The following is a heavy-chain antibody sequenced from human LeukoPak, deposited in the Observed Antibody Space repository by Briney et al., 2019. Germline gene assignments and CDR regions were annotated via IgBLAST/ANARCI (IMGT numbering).Heavy chain of an antibody. Sequence: ASVTVSCTASGYTFTSYYMHWVRQAPGQGLEWMGIINPSGGSTSYAQKFQGRVTMTRDTSTSTVYMELSSLRSEDTAVYYCSTLGVGYWGQGTLVTVSS. CDR2: INPSGGST. CDR1: GYTFTSYY. V-gene: IGHV1-46*03. CDR3: STLGVGY. J-gene: IGHJ4*02. D-gene: IGHD7-27*01.